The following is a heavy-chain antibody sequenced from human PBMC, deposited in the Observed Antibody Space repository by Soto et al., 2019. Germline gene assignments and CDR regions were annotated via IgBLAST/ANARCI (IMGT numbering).Heavy chain of an antibody. CDR1: GGTFSSYA. J-gene: IGHJ5*02. CDR2: ISPMSGTT. Sequence: GASVKVSCKASGGTFSSYAFYWVRQAPGQGLEWMGGISPMSGTTNYAQNFKGRVTIIADTSTSTVYMELSSLRSDDTAVYYCAGDLSSRLLNHWGQGTLVTVSS. D-gene: IGHD3-22*01. CDR3: AGDLSSRLLNH. V-gene: IGHV1-69*06.